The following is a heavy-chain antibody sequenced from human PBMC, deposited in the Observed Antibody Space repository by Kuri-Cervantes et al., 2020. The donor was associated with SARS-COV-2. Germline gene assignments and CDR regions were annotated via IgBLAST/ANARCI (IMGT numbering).Heavy chain of an antibody. Sequence: ETLKISCAASGFTLDDYAMHWVRQAPGKGLEWVSSISWDSGSINYADSVKGRFIISRDNSKNCLYLQMNSLRAEDTALYYCAKAPYDFWSGYHPLTAWGQGTLVTVSS. CDR1: GFTLDDYA. CDR3: AKAPYDFWSGYHPLTA. D-gene: IGHD3-3*01. V-gene: IGHV3-43D*03. CDR2: ISWDSGSI. J-gene: IGHJ5*02.